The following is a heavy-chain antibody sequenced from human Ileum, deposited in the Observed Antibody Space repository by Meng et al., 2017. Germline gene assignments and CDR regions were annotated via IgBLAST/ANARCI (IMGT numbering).Heavy chain of an antibody. CDR1: GRSSSSSDW. V-gene: IGHV4-4*02. Sequence: VPVQAAGPGLVASSGTLSLTCAVSGRSSSSSDWWSWVRQPPGKGLEWIAEMNLGGSPNYNPSLKSRVTMSVDKSNDHLSLQLTSVTAADTAVYYCAHIFDSWGQGTLVTVSS. CDR2: MNLGGSP. J-gene: IGHJ4*02. CDR3: AHIFDS.